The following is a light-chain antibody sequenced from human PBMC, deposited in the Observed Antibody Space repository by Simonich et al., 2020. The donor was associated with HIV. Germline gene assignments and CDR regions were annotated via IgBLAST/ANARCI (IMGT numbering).Light chain of an antibody. J-gene: IGKJ1*01. V-gene: IGKV3-15*01. CDR3: QQYNNWWT. CDR2: GAS. Sequence: EIVMTQSPATLSVSPGQRATRPCSASQSVSSNLAWYQQKPGQAPRLLIYGASTRATGIPARFSGSGSGTEFTLTISSMQSEDFAVYYCQQYNNWWTFGQGTKVEIK. CDR1: QSVSSN.